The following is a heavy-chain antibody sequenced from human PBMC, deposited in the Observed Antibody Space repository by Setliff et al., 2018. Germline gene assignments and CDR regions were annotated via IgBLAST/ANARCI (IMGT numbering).Heavy chain of an antibody. CDR1: GYSFTKNA. CDR3: ARVGTVTTFDY. D-gene: IGHD4-17*01. CDR2: INPGSGNT. V-gene: IGHV1-3*01. J-gene: IGHJ4*02. Sequence: GASVKVSCKASGYSFTKNAIHWVRQAPGQRLEWMGWINPGSGNTKYSQTFQGRVTMTRDTSTSTAYMELRSLRSDDTAVYYCARVGTVTTFDYWGQGTLVTVSS.